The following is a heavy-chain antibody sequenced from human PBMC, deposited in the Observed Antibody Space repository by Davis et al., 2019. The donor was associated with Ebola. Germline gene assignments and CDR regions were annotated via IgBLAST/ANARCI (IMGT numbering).Heavy chain of an antibody. CDR2: ISYDGSTE. CDR1: EFTFNKYA. V-gene: IGHV3-30-3*01. J-gene: IGHJ3*02. Sequence: PGGSLRLSCAASEFTFNKYAMHWVRQAPGKGLEWVAIISYDGSTEYYAAPVNGRFTNSSDNSKNMLHLQMNSLRAEDTAVYYCARITVGPEMKYYDFWSGQLHDDFDIWGQGTMVTVSS. D-gene: IGHD3-3*01. CDR3: ARITVGPEMKYYDFWSGQLHDDFDI.